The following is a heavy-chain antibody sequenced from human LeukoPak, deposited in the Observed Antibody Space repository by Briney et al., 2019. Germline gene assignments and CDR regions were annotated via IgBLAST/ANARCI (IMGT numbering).Heavy chain of an antibody. V-gene: IGHV3-66*02. Sequence: GGSLRLSCAASGFTVSSNYMSWVRQAPGKGLEWVSVIYSGGSTYYADSVKGRFTISRDNSKNMLYLQMNSLRAEDTAVYYCARDPRGSDFWSGYFMDVWGKGTTVTVSS. D-gene: IGHD3-3*01. J-gene: IGHJ6*03. CDR1: GFTVSSNY. CDR3: ARDPRGSDFWSGYFMDV. CDR2: IYSGGST.